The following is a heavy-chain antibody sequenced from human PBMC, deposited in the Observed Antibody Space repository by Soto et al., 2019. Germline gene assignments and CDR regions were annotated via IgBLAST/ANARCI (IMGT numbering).Heavy chain of an antibody. D-gene: IGHD2-8*01. CDR2: INNDGGAT. V-gene: IGHV3-74*01. Sequence: GGSLRLSCAASGFTFSSYWMHWVRQAPGKGLVWVSRINNDGGATTYADSVKGRFTISRDNAKNTLFLQMSSLRAEDTAVYYCARDSWGVHHWGQGTLVTVSS. CDR1: GFTFSSYW. J-gene: IGHJ5*02. CDR3: ARDSWGVHH.